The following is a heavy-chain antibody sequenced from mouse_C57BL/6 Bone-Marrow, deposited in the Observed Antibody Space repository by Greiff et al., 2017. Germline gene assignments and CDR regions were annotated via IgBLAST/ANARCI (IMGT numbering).Heavy chain of an antibody. CDR2: IDPEAGET. CDR3: ASYGSSYVNYCDY. D-gene: IGHD1-1*01. V-gene: IGHV14-2*01. CDR1: GFNIKDYY. Sequence: EVNVVESGAELVKPGASVKLSCTASGFNIKDYYMHWVKQRTEQGLEWIGMIDPEAGETKYAPKFQGKATITADTSSNTAYLQLSSLTSEDTAGYDCASYGSSYVNYCDYWGQGTTLTVSS. J-gene: IGHJ2*01.